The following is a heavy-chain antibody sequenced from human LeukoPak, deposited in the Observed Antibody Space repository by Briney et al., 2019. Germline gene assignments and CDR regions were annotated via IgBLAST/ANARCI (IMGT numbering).Heavy chain of an antibody. CDR3: ARVRITMVRGIYYFDY. Sequence: GGSLRLSCAASGFTFSDYYMSWIRQAPGEGLEWVSYISSSGSTIYYADSVKGRFTISRDNAKNSLYLQMNSLRAEDTAVYYCARVRITMVRGIYYFDYWGQGTLVTVSS. J-gene: IGHJ4*02. CDR2: ISSSGSTI. V-gene: IGHV3-11*01. D-gene: IGHD3-10*01. CDR1: GFTFSDYY.